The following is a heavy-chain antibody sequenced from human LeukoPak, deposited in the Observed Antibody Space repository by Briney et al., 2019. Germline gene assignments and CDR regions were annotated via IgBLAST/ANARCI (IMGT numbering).Heavy chain of an antibody. Sequence: ASEKVSCKVSGYTFIDYYMHWVRRAPGQGLEWMGWSNPNSGGTNYAQKFQGRVSMTRETAISTAYMELSRLKADDTAVYYCARDNELRVAPSAFDIWGQGTMVTVSS. CDR2: SNPNSGGT. CDR1: GYTFIDYY. J-gene: IGHJ3*02. V-gene: IGHV1-2*02. D-gene: IGHD1-1*01. CDR3: ARDNELRVAPSAFDI.